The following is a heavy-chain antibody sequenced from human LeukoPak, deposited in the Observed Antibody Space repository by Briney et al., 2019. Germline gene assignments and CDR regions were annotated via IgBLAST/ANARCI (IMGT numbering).Heavy chain of an antibody. J-gene: IGHJ6*03. CDR3: ARTTEGYCRGRSCYSYYYYMDV. Sequence: SETLSLTCAVSGGSISSGSDYWSWIRQPAGKGLECIGRIDSSGSTSYNPSLKSRVTISVDTSKNQFSLKLSSVTAADTAVYYCARTTEGYCRGRSCYSYYYYMDVWGKGTTVTVSS. CDR1: GGSISSGSDY. D-gene: IGHD2-15*01. V-gene: IGHV4-61*10. CDR2: IDSSGST.